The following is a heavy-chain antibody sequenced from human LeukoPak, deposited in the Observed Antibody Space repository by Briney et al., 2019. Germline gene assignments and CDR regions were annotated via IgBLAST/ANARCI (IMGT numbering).Heavy chain of an antibody. J-gene: IGHJ4*02. CDR1: GGSIHGNY. CDR3: ARIITGTVALDY. CDR2: IFYVGST. D-gene: IGHD1-14*01. Sequence: GTPSLPPPVPGGSIHGNYWGWVRPPPGKGLEWIGYIFYVGSTIYNPSLKSRVTISVDTSKSQFSLQLSSVTAADTAVYYCARIITGTVALDYWGQGTLVTVSS. V-gene: IGHV4-59*08.